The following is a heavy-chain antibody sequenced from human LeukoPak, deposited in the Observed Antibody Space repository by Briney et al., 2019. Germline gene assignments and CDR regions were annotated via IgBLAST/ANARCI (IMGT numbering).Heavy chain of an antibody. D-gene: IGHD1-26*01. J-gene: IGHJ4*02. CDR1: GGSISSYY. Sequence: SETLSLTCTVSGGSISSYYWSWIRQPPGKGLEWIGDIYYSGSTSYNPSLKSRVTISVDTSKNQFSLRLSSVTAADTAVYYSARLASGSYGPLTPFDYWGQGTLVTVSS. CDR2: IYYSGST. CDR3: ARLASGSYGPLTPFDY. V-gene: IGHV4-59*08.